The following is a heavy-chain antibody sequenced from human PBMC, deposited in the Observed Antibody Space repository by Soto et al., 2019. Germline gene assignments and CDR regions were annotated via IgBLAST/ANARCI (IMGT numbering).Heavy chain of an antibody. CDR2: INGDGITT. CDR1: GFXFSSYW. CDR3: ARTYYYDSSADY. J-gene: IGHJ4*02. Sequence: PGGSLXLSCAASGFXFSSYWMHWVRQAPGKGLVWVSRINGDGITTNYADSVKGRFTISRDNAKNTLYLQMNSLRVEDTAVYYCARTYYYDSSADYWGQGTLVTVSS. V-gene: IGHV3-74*01. D-gene: IGHD3-22*01.